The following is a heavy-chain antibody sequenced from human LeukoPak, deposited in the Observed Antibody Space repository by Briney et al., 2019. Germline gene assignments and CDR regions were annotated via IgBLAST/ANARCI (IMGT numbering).Heavy chain of an antibody. J-gene: IGHJ3*02. CDR3: ARPTVHSEAFDI. D-gene: IGHD1-1*01. CDR1: GGSISSYY. V-gene: IGHV4-59*08. Sequence: SETLSLTCTVSGGSISSYYWSWIRQPPGKGLEWIGYIYYSGSTNYNPSLKSRVTISVDTSKNQFSLKLSSVTAADTAVYYCARPTVHSEAFDIWGQGTMVTVSS. CDR2: IYYSGST.